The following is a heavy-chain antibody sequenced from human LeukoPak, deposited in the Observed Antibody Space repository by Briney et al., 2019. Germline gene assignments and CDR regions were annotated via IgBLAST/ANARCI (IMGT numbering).Heavy chain of an antibody. V-gene: IGHV1-18*01. D-gene: IGHD3-10*01. Sequence: ASVKVSCKASGYTFTSYGISWVRQAPGQGLEWMGWISAYNGNTNYAQKLQGRVTMTTDTSTSTAYMELRSLRSDDTAVYYCARDRWAYGSGSWFDPWGQGTLVTVS. CDR2: ISAYNGNT. J-gene: IGHJ5*02. CDR1: GYTFTSYG. CDR3: ARDRWAYGSGSWFDP.